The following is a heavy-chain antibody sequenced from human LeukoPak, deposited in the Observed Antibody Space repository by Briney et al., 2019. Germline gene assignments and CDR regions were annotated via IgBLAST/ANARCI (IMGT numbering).Heavy chain of an antibody. D-gene: IGHD3-16*02. CDR1: GYTFTSYG. Sequence: ASVKVSCKASGYTFTSYGISWVRQAPGQGLERMGWISAYNGNTNYAQKLQGRVTMTTDTSTSTAYMELRSLRSDDTAVYYCARPIMITFGGVIAKHDAFDIWGQGTMVTVSS. V-gene: IGHV1-18*01. CDR2: ISAYNGNT. J-gene: IGHJ3*02. CDR3: ARPIMITFGGVIAKHDAFDI.